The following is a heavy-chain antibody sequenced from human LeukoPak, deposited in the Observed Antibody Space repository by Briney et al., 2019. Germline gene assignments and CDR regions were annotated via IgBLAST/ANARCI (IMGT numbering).Heavy chain of an antibody. CDR3: ARVTGYVMEDYFDY. CDR1: GGSISSYY. D-gene: IGHD6-13*01. J-gene: IGHJ4*02. CDR2: IYYSGST. V-gene: IGHV4-59*01. Sequence: SETLSLTCTVSGGSISSYYWSWIRQPPGKGLEWIGYIYYSGSTNYNPSLKSRVTISVDTSKNQFSLRQSSVTAADTAVYYCARVTGYVMEDYFDYWGQGTLVTVAS.